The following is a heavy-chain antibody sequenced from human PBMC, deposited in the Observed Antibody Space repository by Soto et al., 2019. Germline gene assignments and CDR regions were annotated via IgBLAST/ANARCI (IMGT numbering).Heavy chain of an antibody. J-gene: IGHJ6*02. D-gene: IGHD3-16*01. CDR3: ARDGGSGMDV. V-gene: IGHV1-3*02. CDR2: SNAGNGYT. Sequence: ASVKVSCKASGYTFTTYSMHWVRQAPGHRLEWMGWSNAGNGYTQYSQDFQGRVTITRDTSASTAYTELSSLRSEDMAVYYCARDGGSGMDVWGQGTTVTVSS. CDR1: GYTFTTYS.